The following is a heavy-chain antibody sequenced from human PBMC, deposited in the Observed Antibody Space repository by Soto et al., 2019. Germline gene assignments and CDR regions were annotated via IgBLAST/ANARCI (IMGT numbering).Heavy chain of an antibody. J-gene: IGHJ1*01. CDR2: ISRSGSTI. CDR1: GFTFSEYY. D-gene: IGHD6-13*01. CDR3: ARGGSSWSAEYYQH. V-gene: IGHV3-11*01. Sequence: GESLKISCAASGFTFSEYYMSWIRQAPGKGLAWVSYISRSGSTIYYADSVKGRFTISRDNATNSLYLQLNSLRADDTAVYYCARGGSSWSAEYYQHWGQGTLVTVSS.